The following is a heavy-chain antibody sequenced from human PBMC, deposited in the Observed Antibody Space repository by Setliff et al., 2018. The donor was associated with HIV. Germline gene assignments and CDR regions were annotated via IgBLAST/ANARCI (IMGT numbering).Heavy chain of an antibody. CDR2: IWHDGSNE. Sequence: GGSLRLSCAASGITFSSFAMSWVRQAPGKGLEWVAVIWHDGSNEFHADSVKGRFTIPRDNSKNTLYLQMNSLRADDTAVYYCAKGGSQLGGPGAYMDVWGRGTTVTVSS. CDR3: AKGGSQLGGPGAYMDV. J-gene: IGHJ6*03. CDR1: GITFSSFA. D-gene: IGHD2-2*01. V-gene: IGHV3-30*02.